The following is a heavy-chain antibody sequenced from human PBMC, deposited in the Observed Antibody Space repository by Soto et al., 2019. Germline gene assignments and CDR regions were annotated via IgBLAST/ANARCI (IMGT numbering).Heavy chain of an antibody. V-gene: IGHV1-3*01. CDR3: ARDQELRYFDWPPIFDP. Sequence: ASVKVSCKASGYTFTSYAMHWVRQAPGQRLEWMGWINAGNGNTKYSQKFQGRVTITRDTSASTAYMELSSLRSEDTAVYYCARDQELRYFDWPPIFDPWGQGTLVTLSS. CDR2: INAGNGNT. D-gene: IGHD3-9*01. CDR1: GYTFTSYA. J-gene: IGHJ5*02.